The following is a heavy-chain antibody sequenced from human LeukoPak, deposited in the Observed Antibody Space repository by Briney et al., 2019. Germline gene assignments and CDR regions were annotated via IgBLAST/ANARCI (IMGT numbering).Heavy chain of an antibody. Sequence: GGFLRLSCAASGFTFSSYGMHWVRQAPGKGLEWVAVISYDGSNKYYADSVKGRFTISRDNSKNTLYLQMNSLRAEDTAVYYCAKELSYNWFDPWGQGTLVTVSS. CDR2: ISYDGSNK. CDR3: AKELSYNWFDP. CDR1: GFTFSSYG. V-gene: IGHV3-30*18. J-gene: IGHJ5*02.